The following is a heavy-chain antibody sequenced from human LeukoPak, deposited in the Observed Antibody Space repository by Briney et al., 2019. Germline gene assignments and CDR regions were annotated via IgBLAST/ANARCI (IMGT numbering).Heavy chain of an antibody. Sequence: ASETLSLTCTVSGYSISSGYFWGWIRQPPGKGLEWIGTIYNSGSTYYNASLESRVTISVDTSKNQFSLKLSSVTAAGTAMYYCARDVRFGDLLYTGTPAFDYWGQGTLVTVSS. J-gene: IGHJ4*02. CDR1: GYSISSGYF. D-gene: IGHD3-10*01. CDR3: ARDVRFGDLLYTGTPAFDY. CDR2: IYNSGST. V-gene: IGHV4-38-2*02.